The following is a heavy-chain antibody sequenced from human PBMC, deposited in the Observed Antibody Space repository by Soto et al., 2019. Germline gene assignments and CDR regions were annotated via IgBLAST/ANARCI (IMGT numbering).Heavy chain of an antibody. CDR2: INPNSGGT. V-gene: IGHV1-2*02. D-gene: IGHD5-18*01. Sequence: ASVKVSCKASGYTFTSYYMHWVRQAPGQGLEWMGWINPNSGGTNYAQKFQGRDTMTRDTSISTAYMELSRLRSDDTAVYYCARDEYSYGLYYFDYWGQGTLVTVSS. CDR1: GYTFTSYY. J-gene: IGHJ4*02. CDR3: ARDEYSYGLYYFDY.